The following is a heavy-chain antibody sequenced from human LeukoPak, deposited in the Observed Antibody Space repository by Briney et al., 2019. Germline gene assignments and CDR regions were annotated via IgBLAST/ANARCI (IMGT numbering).Heavy chain of an antibody. CDR2: ISGSGVST. V-gene: IGHV3-23*01. J-gene: IGHJ5*02. Sequence: GGSLRLSCAASGFTFSSYAMSCVRQAPGKGLEWVSAISGSGVSTYYADSVKGRFTISRDNSKNTLYLQMNRLRAEDTAVYYCAKDRHCSGGSCYSGTPIRNWFDPWGQGTLVTVSS. CDR3: AKDRHCSGGSCYSGTPIRNWFDP. D-gene: IGHD2-15*01. CDR1: GFTFSSYA.